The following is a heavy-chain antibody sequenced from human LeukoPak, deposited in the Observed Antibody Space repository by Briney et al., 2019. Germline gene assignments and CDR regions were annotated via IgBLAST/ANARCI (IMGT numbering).Heavy chain of an antibody. J-gene: IGHJ4*02. D-gene: IGHD3-16*01. CDR3: ARGLFGDEMTNFDY. CDR1: GGSISSSNYY. CDR2: IYYSGST. Sequence: KPSETLSLTCTVSGGSISSSNYYWSWIRQPPGKGLEWIGYIYYSGSTNYNPSLKSRVAISVDTSKNQFSLKLSSVTAADTAVYYCARGLFGDEMTNFDYWGQGTLVTVSS. V-gene: IGHV4-61*01.